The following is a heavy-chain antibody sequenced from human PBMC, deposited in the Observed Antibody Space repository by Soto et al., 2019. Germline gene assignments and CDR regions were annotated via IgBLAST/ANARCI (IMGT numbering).Heavy chain of an antibody. V-gene: IGHV1-18*01. J-gene: IGHJ4*02. CDR3: ARDTSNSFDY. Sequence: HVQLVQSGGELKKPGASVKVSCNTSGYTFNTYFITWVRQAPGQGIEWMGWISPHNGNTNYAEKFQGRVTMTADTITKTAYMELRNLRIDDTAVYYCARDTSNSFDYWGQGTPVTVSS. D-gene: IGHD2-2*01. CDR1: GYTFNTYF. CDR2: ISPHNGNT.